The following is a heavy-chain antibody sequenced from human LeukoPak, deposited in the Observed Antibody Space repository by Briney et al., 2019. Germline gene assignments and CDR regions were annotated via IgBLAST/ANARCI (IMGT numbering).Heavy chain of an antibody. CDR3: ARQDVDTARVFDY. CDR1: GFTFTTYW. CDR2: IKQDGTEK. D-gene: IGHD5-18*01. Sequence: GESLRLSCAASGFTFTTYWMSWVRQAPGKGLEWVANIKQDGTEKYYVDSVKGRFTISRDNAKNSLYLQMNSLRAEDTAVYYCARQDVDTARVFDYWGQGTLVTVSS. V-gene: IGHV3-7*01. J-gene: IGHJ4*02.